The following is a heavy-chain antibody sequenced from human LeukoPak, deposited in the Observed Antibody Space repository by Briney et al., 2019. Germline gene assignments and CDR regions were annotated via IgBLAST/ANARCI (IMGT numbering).Heavy chain of an antibody. J-gene: IGHJ4*02. CDR1: RGTFSSYA. Sequence: SVKGSCKASRGTFSSYAISWVRQAPRQGVEWMGRIIPIFGIANYAQKFQGRVTITADKSTSTAYMELSSLRSEDTAVYYCAREGYYDSSGYYPPAYYFDCWGQGTLVTVSS. CDR2: IIPIFGIA. D-gene: IGHD3-22*01. V-gene: IGHV1-69*04. CDR3: AREGYYDSSGYYPPAYYFDC.